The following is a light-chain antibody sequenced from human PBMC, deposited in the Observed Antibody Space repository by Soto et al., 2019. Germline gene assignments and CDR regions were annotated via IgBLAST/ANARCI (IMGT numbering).Light chain of an antibody. V-gene: IGKV3-15*01. Sequence: TVLTPSPGSLSLSPWDRDPLSCSSSQDIVSNVAWYQQRPGQAPRLLIYGASTRATDIPARFSGSGSGTEFTLTISGLQAADSAVYHCQQYSNWPSRHTFGRGTKVDNK. CDR2: GAS. CDR1: QDIVSN. J-gene: IGKJ4*01. CDR3: QQYSNWPSRHT.